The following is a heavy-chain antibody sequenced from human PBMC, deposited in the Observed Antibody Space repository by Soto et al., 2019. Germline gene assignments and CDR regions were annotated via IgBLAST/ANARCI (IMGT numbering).Heavy chain of an antibody. V-gene: IGHV1-18*01. CDR2: ISAYNGNT. CDR3: ARETDYYDSSGYYWFDY. D-gene: IGHD3-22*01. J-gene: IGHJ4*02. Sequence: ASVKVSCRASGYTFTSYGISWVRQAPGQGLEWMGWISAYNGNTNYAQKLQGRVTMTTDTSTSTAYMELRSLGSDDTAVYYCARETDYYDSSGYYWFDYWGQGTLGTVSS. CDR1: GYTFTSYG.